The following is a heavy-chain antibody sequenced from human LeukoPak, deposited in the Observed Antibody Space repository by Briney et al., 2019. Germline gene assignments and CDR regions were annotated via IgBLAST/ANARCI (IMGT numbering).Heavy chain of an antibody. CDR2: IKQDGREK. Sequence: PGGSLRLSCAASRFTFSTYWMSWVRQAPGKGLEWVANIKQDGREKYYVDSVKGRFTISRDNSKNTVYLQMDSLRAEDTALYYCAKDIRRGDNYGYDQFAYWGQGIQVTVSS. CDR1: RFTFSTYW. J-gene: IGHJ4*02. D-gene: IGHD5-18*01. CDR3: AKDIRRGDNYGYDQFAY. V-gene: IGHV3-7*01.